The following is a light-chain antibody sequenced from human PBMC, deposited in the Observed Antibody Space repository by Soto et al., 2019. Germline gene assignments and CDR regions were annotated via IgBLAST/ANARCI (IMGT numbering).Light chain of an antibody. CDR2: EGS. CDR3: SSYVGDSDYA. CDR1: TYGFETYNQ. J-gene: IGLJ1*01. V-gene: IGLV2-23*01. Sequence: QSALTHPASMSWSPGQSITISCSGTTYGFETYNQVSWYQQHPGKAPKILIYEGSKRPSGVSNRFSGSKSGNTASLTISGLQAEDEADYFCSSYVGDSDYAFGTGTKVTVL.